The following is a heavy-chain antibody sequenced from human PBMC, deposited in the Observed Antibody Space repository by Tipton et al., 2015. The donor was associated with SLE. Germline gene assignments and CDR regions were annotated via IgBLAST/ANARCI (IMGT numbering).Heavy chain of an antibody. J-gene: IGHJ3*02. CDR1: GLTFSNFA. CDR3: AKDRRSKLWGVFDI. Sequence: SLRLSCAASGLTFSNFAMHWVRQAPGKGLEWVTVISADGTQTYYAGSVKGRFSIYRDNSRRTLSLQMNSLTPEDTAIYYCAKDRRSKLWGVFDIWGQGTVVTVSS. V-gene: IGHV3-30*04. CDR2: ISADGTQT. D-gene: IGHD4-11*01.